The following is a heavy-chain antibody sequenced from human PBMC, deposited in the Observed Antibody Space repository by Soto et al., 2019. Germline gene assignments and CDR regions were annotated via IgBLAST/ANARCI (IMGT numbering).Heavy chain of an antibody. J-gene: IGHJ5*02. V-gene: IGHV4-59*01. Sequence: QVQLQESGPGLVKPSETLSLTCTVSGGSISSYYWSWIRQPPGKGLEWIGYIYYSGRTNYNPSLKSRVPXPXDXXKNQFSLKLSSVTAADTAVYYCARGYCSSTICYIWDNWFDPWGQGTLVTVSS. D-gene: IGHD2-2*02. CDR3: ARGYCSSTICYIWDNWFDP. CDR1: GGSISSYY. CDR2: IYYSGRT.